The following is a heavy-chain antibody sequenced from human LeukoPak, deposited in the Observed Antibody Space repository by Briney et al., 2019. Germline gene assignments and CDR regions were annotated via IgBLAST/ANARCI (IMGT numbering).Heavy chain of an antibody. CDR2: IYHSGST. J-gene: IGHJ4*02. CDR3: ARDNDY. CDR1: GGSISSSSYY. V-gene: IGHV4-39*07. Sequence: SETLSLTCTVSGGSISSSSYYWGWIRQPPGKGLECIGSIYHSGSTYYNPSLKSRVTISVDRSKNQFSLKLSSVTAADTAVYYCARDNDYWGQGTLVTVSS.